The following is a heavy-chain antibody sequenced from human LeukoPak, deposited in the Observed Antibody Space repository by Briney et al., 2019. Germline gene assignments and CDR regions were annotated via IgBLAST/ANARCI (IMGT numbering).Heavy chain of an antibody. Sequence: AGGSLRLSCAASGFTFSSYAMSWVRQAPGEGLEWVSAISGSGGSTYYADSVKGRFTISRDNSKNTLYLQMNSLRAEGTAVYYCAKLSSDSSGWYRGNFDYWGQGTLVTVSS. D-gene: IGHD6-19*01. J-gene: IGHJ4*02. CDR2: ISGSGGST. V-gene: IGHV3-23*01. CDR1: GFTFSSYA. CDR3: AKLSSDSSGWYRGNFDY.